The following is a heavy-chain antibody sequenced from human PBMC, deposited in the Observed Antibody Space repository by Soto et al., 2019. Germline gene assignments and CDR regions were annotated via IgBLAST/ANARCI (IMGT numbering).Heavy chain of an antibody. Sequence: GGSLRLSCAASGFNFSSYGMHWVRQAPGKGLEWVAVIWYDGSNKYYADSVKGRFTISRDNSKNTLYLQMNSLRAEDTAVYYCAREGIRFLEWPEHNDYWGQGTLVTVSS. V-gene: IGHV3-33*01. CDR2: IWYDGSNK. J-gene: IGHJ4*02. CDR1: GFNFSSYG. CDR3: AREGIRFLEWPEHNDY. D-gene: IGHD3-3*01.